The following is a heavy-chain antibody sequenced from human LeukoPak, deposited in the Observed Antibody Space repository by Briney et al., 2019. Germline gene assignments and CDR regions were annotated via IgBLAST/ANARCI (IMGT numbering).Heavy chain of an antibody. Sequence: AGGSLRLSCAASGFTFSSYAMSWVRQPPGKGLEWVSAISGSGGSTYYADSVKGRFTISRDNSKNTLYLQMNSLRAEDTAVYYCAKDVVVVTAARYNWFDPWGQGTLVTVSS. CDR3: AKDVVVVTAARYNWFDP. CDR2: ISGSGGST. J-gene: IGHJ5*02. D-gene: IGHD2-2*01. CDR1: GFTFSSYA. V-gene: IGHV3-23*01.